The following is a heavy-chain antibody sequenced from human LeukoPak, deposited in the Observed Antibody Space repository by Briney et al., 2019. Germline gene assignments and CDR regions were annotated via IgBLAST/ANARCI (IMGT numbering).Heavy chain of an antibody. V-gene: IGHV1-18*01. J-gene: IGHJ4*02. D-gene: IGHD4-11*01. CDR2: ISAYNGNT. Sequence: ASVQVSCKASGYTFTSYGISWVRQAPGQGLEWMGWISAYNGNTNYAHKLQGRVTMTTDTSPSTAYMEPRSLTSGDTAVYYCARLDSNYLDFDYWGEGTLVTVSS. CDR1: GYTFTSYG. CDR3: ARLDSNYLDFDY.